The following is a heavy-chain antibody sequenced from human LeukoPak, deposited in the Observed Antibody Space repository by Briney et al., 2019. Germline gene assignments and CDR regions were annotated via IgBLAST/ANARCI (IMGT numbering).Heavy chain of an antibody. Sequence: GGSLRLSCAASGFTFSSYAMSWVRQAPGKGLVWISRTSADGGSISYADSVKGRFTVSRDNTKNTLYLQMNSLRADDTALYYCGSGRGVSIDYWGQGTLVTVSS. CDR1: GFTFSSYA. V-gene: IGHV3-74*01. CDR2: TSADGGSI. D-gene: IGHD6-13*01. CDR3: GSGRGVSIDY. J-gene: IGHJ4*02.